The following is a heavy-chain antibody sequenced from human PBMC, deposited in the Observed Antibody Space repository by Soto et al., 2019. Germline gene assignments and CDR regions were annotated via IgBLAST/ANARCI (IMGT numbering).Heavy chain of an antibody. CDR2: IIPIFGTA. D-gene: IGHD2-2*01. V-gene: IGHV1-69*13. J-gene: IGHJ6*02. CDR1: GGTFSSYA. CDR3: AGIIVVVPAATRDYYYYYGMDV. Sequence: SLKVSCKSSGGTFSSYAISWVRQAPGQGLEWMGGIIPIFGTANYAQKFQGRVTITADESTSTAYMELSSLRSEDTAVYYCAGIIVVVPAATRDYYYYYGMDVWGQGTTVTVSS.